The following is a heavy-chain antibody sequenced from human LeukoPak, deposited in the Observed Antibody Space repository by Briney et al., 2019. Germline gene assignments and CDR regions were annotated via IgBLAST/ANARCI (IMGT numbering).Heavy chain of an antibody. Sequence: PSETLSLTCTVSGGSISSYYWSWIRQPAGKGLEWIGEINHSGTTNYSPSLKSRVSISVDTSKNQFSLKLNSVTAADAAMYYCASHYSSGSYRYTGSFDSWGQGMLVNVSS. J-gene: IGHJ4*02. D-gene: IGHD3-16*02. CDR3: ASHYSSGSYRYTGSFDS. V-gene: IGHV4-34*01. CDR1: GGSISSYY. CDR2: INHSGTT.